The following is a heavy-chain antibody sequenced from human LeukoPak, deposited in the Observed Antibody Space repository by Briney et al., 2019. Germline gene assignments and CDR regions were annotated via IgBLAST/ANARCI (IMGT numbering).Heavy chain of an antibody. CDR1: GFTFSSYA. J-gene: IGHJ5*02. Sequence: GGSLRLSCAPSGFTFSSYAMTWVRQAPGKGLEWVSAISGNGGSTYYADSVKGRFTISRDNSKNTLYLQMNSLRAEDTAVYYCAKGGPVGFDPWGQGTLVTVSS. CDR3: AKGGPVGFDP. D-gene: IGHD3-10*01. CDR2: ISGNGGST. V-gene: IGHV3-23*01.